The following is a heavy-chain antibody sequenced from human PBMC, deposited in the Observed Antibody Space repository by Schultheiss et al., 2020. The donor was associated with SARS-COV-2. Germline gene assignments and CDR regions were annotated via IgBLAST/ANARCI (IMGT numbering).Heavy chain of an antibody. CDR3: TTPDIVVVPAAHYYYYGMDV. CDR2: IKSKTDGGTT. J-gene: IGHJ6*02. D-gene: IGHD2-2*01. V-gene: IGHV3-15*01. Sequence: GESLKISCAASGFTVSSNYMSWVRQAPGKGLEWVGRIKSKTDGGTTDYAAPVKGRFTISRDDSKNTLYLQMNSLKTEDTAVYYCTTPDIVVVPAAHYYYYGMDVWGQGTTVTVSS. CDR1: GFTVSSNY.